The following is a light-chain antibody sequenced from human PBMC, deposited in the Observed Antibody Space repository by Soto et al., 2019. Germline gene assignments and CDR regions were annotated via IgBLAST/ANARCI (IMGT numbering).Light chain of an antibody. CDR2: DSS. V-gene: IGKV1-5*01. Sequence: DIQMTQSPSSLSASVGDRVTITCRASQSISNYLNWYQQKPGRAPKLLIYDSSSLESGVPSRFSGSGSGTEFSLTISSLQPDDFATYYCQQYDSFSSTFGQGTRLEIK. CDR3: QQYDSFSST. J-gene: IGKJ5*01. CDR1: QSISNY.